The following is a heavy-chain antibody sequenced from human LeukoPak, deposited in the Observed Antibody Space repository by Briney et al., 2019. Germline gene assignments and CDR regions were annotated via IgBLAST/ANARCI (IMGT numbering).Heavy chain of an antibody. CDR2: ISYDGSNK. CDR3: AKPESGSSSWYILPYWDAFDI. V-gene: IGHV3-30*18. D-gene: IGHD6-13*01. Sequence: SGRSLRLSCAASGLSPTTYGTHWLRQAPGKGLEWVAVISYDGSNKYYADSVKGRFTISRDNSKNTLYLQMNSLRAEDTAVYYCAKPESGSSSWYILPYWDAFDIWGQGTMVTVSS. J-gene: IGHJ3*02. CDR1: GLSPTTYG.